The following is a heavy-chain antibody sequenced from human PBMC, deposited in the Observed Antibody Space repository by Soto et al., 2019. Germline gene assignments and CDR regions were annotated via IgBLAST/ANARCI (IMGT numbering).Heavy chain of an antibody. J-gene: IGHJ5*02. D-gene: IGHD3-3*01. CDR3: ARLWSGSRQGFDP. CDR1: GGSISSGDYY. V-gene: IGHV4-31*03. Sequence: SETLSLTCTVSGGSISSGDYYWSWIRQHPGKGLEWIGYIYYSGSTYYNPSLKSRVTISVDTSKNQFSLKLSSVTAADTAVYYCARLWSGSRQGFDPWGQGTLVTVSS. CDR2: IYYSGST.